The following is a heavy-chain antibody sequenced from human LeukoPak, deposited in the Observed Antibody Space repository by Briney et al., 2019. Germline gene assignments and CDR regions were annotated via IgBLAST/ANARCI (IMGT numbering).Heavy chain of an antibody. CDR2: IKSITDGGTA. V-gene: IGHV3-15*01. J-gene: IGHJ4*02. D-gene: IGHD4-17*01. Sequence: GGSLRLSCEASGFTFSDAWMSWVRQATGKGLEWVGRIKSITDGGTADYAAPVKGRFTISRDDSKNTLYLEMNSLKTGDTAFYYCTTDPMTAVTNLGYWGQGTLVTVSS. CDR1: GFTFSDAW. CDR3: TTDPMTAVTNLGY.